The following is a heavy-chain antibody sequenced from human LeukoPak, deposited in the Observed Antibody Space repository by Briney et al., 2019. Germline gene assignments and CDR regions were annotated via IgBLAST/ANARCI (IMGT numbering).Heavy chain of an antibody. CDR3: ARVRTWRYSSGWFSY. CDR1: GYTFTGYY. D-gene: IGHD6-19*01. V-gene: IGHV1-2*02. Sequence: SVKVSCKAPGYTFTGYYMHWVRQAPGQGLEWMGWINPNSGGTNYAQKFQGRVTMTRDTSISTAYMELSRLRSDDTAVYYCARVRTWRYSSGWFSYWGQGTLVTVSS. CDR2: INPNSGGT. J-gene: IGHJ4*02.